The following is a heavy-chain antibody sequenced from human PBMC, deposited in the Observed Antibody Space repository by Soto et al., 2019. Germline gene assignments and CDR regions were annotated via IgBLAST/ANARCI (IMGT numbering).Heavy chain of an antibody. CDR1: GFTFSNYE. CDR3: AKNAPWVGAKHV. Sequence: PGGSLRLSCAASGFTFSNYEMNWVRQAPGKGLEWVSYIGRSGGTIYYADSVEGRFTISRDNAKNSLYLQMNSLRPEDTAVYYCAKNAPWVGAKHVWGQGTLVTV. D-gene: IGHD1-26*01. CDR2: IGRSGGTI. V-gene: IGHV3-48*03. J-gene: IGHJ3*01.